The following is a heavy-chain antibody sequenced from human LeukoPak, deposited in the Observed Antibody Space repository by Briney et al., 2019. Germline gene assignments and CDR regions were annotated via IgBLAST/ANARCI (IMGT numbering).Heavy chain of an antibody. J-gene: IGHJ5*02. D-gene: IGHD6-19*01. CDR1: GGSISSTSYY. CDR2: IYYSGST. V-gene: IGHV4-39*01. CDR3: ARLSSGGTGGWFDP. Sequence: PSETLSLTCTVSGGSISSTSYYWGWIRQPPGKGQEWIGSIYYSGSTYYNPSLKSRVTISVDTSKNQFSLKQSSVTAADTAVYYCARLSSGGTGGWFDPWGQGTLVTVSS.